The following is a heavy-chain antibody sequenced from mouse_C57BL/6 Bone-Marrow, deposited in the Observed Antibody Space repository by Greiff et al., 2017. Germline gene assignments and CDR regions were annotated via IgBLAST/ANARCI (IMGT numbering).Heavy chain of an antibody. D-gene: IGHD1-1*01. CDR1: GYTFTSYG. J-gene: IGHJ2*01. V-gene: IGHV1-81*01. CDR2: IYPRSGNP. Sequence: QVQLQQSGAELARPGASVKLSCKASGYTFTSYGISWVKQRTGQGLEWIGEIYPRSGNPYSNEKFKGKATLAADKSSSTAYMELLSLTSEDSAVXVCARWNYGSSYENYWGQGTTLTVSS. CDR3: ARWNYGSSYENY.